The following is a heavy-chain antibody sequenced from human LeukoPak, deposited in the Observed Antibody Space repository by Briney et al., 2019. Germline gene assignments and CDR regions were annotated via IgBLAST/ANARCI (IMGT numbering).Heavy chain of an antibody. CDR1: GYSISSGYY. Sequence: SETLSLTCAVSGYSISSGYYWGWIRQPPGKGLEWIGSIYHSGSTYYNPSLKSRVTISVDTSKNQFSLKLSSVTAADTAVYYCAREEYSSSLFYSDYWGQGTLVTVSP. V-gene: IGHV4-38-2*02. J-gene: IGHJ4*02. CDR2: IYHSGST. D-gene: IGHD6-6*01. CDR3: AREEYSSSLFYSDY.